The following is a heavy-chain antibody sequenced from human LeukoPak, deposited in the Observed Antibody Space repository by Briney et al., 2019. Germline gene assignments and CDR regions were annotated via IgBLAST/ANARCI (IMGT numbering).Heavy chain of an antibody. J-gene: IGHJ4*02. D-gene: IGHD2-2*01. CDR2: ISGSGGST. CDR3: AKASESTSFGYFDY. V-gene: IGHV3-23*01. CDR1: GFTFSDYT. Sequence: PGGSLRLSCAASGFTFSDYTMTSVRQAPGKGLEWVSAISGSGGSTYYADSVKGRFTISRDNSKNTLYLQMNSLRAEDTTVYYCAKASESTSFGYFDYWGQGTLVTVSS.